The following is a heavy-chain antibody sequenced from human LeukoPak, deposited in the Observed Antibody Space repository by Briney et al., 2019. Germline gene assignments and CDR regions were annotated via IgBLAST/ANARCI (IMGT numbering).Heavy chain of an antibody. CDR3: AKARFSGMGGILS. V-gene: IGHV3-74*01. Sequence: GGSLRLSCAASGFTFSRYWMHWVRQAPGKGLVWVARINSDGSTTSDADSVKGRFTISRDNAKNTLYLQMNSLRAEDTAVYHCAKARFSGMGGILSWGQGTMVTVSS. CDR1: GFTFSRYW. J-gene: IGHJ3*01. CDR2: INSDGSTT. D-gene: IGHD3-3*01.